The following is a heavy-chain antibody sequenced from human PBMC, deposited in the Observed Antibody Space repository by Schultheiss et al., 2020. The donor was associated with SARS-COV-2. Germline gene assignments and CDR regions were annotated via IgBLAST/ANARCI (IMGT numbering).Heavy chain of an antibody. CDR1: GGTFNNYG. D-gene: IGHD3-22*01. Sequence: ASVKVSCKAYGGTFNNYGISWVRQAPGQGLEWMGWISAYNGNTNYAQKLQGRVTMTTDKSTSTANMELRSLRSDDTAMYYCARDPDYDSGGSNFFDYWGQGSLVTVSS. J-gene: IGHJ4*02. V-gene: IGHV1-18*01. CDR2: ISAYNGNT. CDR3: ARDPDYDSGGSNFFDY.